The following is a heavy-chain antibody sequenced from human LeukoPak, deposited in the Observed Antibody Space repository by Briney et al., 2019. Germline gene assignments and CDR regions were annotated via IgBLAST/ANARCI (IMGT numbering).Heavy chain of an antibody. J-gene: IGHJ5*02. CDR1: GYSISSGYY. CDR3: ARDLSRDGCNR. CDR2: IYHSGST. Sequence: SETLSLTCTVSGYSISSGYYWGWIRQPPGKGLEWIGSIYHSGSTYYNPSLKSRVTISLDTSKNQFSLKLSSVTAADTAMYYCARDLSRDGCNRSGQGTLVTGSS. D-gene: IGHD5-24*01. V-gene: IGHV4-38-2*02.